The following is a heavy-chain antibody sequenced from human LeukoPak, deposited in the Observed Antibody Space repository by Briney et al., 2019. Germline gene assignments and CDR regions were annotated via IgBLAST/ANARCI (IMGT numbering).Heavy chain of an antibody. J-gene: IGHJ4*02. CDR1: GGSISSGGYY. Sequence: PSETLSLTCTVSGGSISSGGYYWSWVRQAPGKGLEWVANIKQDGSEKYYVDSVKGRFTISRDNAKNSLYLQMNSLRAEDTAVYYCAAYDGFDYWGQGTLVTVSS. V-gene: IGHV3-7*01. CDR2: IKQDGSEK. CDR3: AAYDGFDY. D-gene: IGHD3-22*01.